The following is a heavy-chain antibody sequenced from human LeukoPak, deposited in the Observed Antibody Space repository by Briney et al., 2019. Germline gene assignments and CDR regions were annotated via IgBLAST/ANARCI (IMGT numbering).Heavy chain of an antibody. CDR3: ARDRPGGGGASDY. CDR2: IYHSGST. J-gene: IGHJ4*02. V-gene: IGHV4-38-2*02. CDR1: GYSISSGYY. D-gene: IGHD2-15*01. Sequence: SETLSLTCAVSGYSISSGYYWGWIRQPPGKGLDWIGTIYHSGSTYYNPSLKSRVTMSVDTSKNQFSLKLSSVTAADTAVYYCARDRPGGGGASDYWGQGTLVTVSS.